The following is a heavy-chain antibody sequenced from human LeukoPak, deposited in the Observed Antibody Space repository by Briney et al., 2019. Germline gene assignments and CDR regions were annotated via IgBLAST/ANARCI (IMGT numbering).Heavy chain of an antibody. Sequence: GGSLRLSCAASGFTFSSYGMHWVRQAPGKGLEWVAFIRYDGSNKYYADSVKGRFTISRDNSKNTLYLQMNSLRAEDTAVYYCAKDRMRYYDFWNYFDYWGQGTLVTVSS. CDR2: IRYDGSNK. CDR3: AKDRMRYYDFWNYFDY. CDR1: GFTFSSYG. V-gene: IGHV3-30*02. D-gene: IGHD3-3*01. J-gene: IGHJ4*02.